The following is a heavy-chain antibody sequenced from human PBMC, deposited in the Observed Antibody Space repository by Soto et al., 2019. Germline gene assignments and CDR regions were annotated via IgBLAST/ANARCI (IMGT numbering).Heavy chain of an antibody. Sequence: ASVKVSCKASGGNFSRYAISWLRQAPGQGLEWMGGIIPVFRTTNYEQKLQGRVTITADGSTSTAYMELSSLRSEDTAVYYCARGVTGYYDNPDFDYWGQGTLVTVSS. CDR1: GGNFSRYA. V-gene: IGHV1-69*13. CDR2: IIPVFRTT. D-gene: IGHD3-9*01. J-gene: IGHJ4*02. CDR3: ARGVTGYYDNPDFDY.